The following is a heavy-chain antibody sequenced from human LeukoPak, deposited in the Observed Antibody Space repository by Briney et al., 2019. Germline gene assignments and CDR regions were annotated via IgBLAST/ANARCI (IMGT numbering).Heavy chain of an antibody. V-gene: IGHV1-2*02. CDR1: GYTFTGYY. CDR3: ARDRGLDIAAAGKFRHYYYYMDI. D-gene: IGHD6-13*01. J-gene: IGHJ6*03. Sequence: ASVKVSCKASGYTFTGYYMHWVRQAPGQGLECMGWINPNSGGTNYAQKFQGRVTMTRDTSISTAYMELSRLRSDDTAVYYCARDRGLDIAAAGKFRHYYYYMDIWGKGTTVTVFS. CDR2: INPNSGGT.